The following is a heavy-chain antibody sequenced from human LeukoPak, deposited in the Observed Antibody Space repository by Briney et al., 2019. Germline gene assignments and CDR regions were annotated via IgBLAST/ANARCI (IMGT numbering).Heavy chain of an antibody. V-gene: IGHV3-7*01. CDR3: ARDHVADAFDI. CDR1: GFTFSSYW. D-gene: IGHD5-12*01. CDR2: IEQDGSEK. Sequence: GGSLRLSCAASGFTFSSYWMSWVRQAPGKGLEWVANIEQDGSEKYYVDSVKGRFTISRDNAKSSLYLQMNSLRAEDAAVYYCARDHVADAFDIWGQGTMVTVSS. J-gene: IGHJ3*02.